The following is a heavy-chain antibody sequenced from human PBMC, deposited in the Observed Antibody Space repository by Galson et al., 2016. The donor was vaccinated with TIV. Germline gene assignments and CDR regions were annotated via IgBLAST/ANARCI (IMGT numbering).Heavy chain of an antibody. CDR1: GLTLNNYA. Sequence: SLRLSCAASGLTLNNYAIHWVRQAPGKGLEWVATISYDGGYRSYEDSVKGRFTIYSDKSAHSLALQMDSLRPEDTGVYYCARACSTTRFGMDVWGQGTTVTVSS. D-gene: IGHD6-13*01. V-gene: IGHV3-30-3*01. CDR3: ARACSTTRFGMDV. J-gene: IGHJ6*02. CDR2: ISYDGGYR.